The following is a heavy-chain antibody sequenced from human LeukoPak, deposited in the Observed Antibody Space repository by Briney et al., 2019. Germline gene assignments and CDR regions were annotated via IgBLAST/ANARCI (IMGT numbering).Heavy chain of an antibody. D-gene: IGHD2-15*01. CDR3: ARGDEHGYSRGGSCSPFDY. V-gene: IGHV4-34*01. J-gene: IGHJ4*02. CDR1: GGSFSGYY. Sequence: SETLSLTCAVYGGSFSGYYWSWIRQPPGKGLEWIGEINHRGSTNYNPSLKSRVTISVDTSKNQFSLKLSSVTAADTAVYYCARGDEHGYSRGGSCSPFDYWGQGILVTVSS. CDR2: INHRGST.